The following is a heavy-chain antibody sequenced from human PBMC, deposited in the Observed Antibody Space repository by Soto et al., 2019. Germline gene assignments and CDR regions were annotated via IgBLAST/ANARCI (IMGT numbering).Heavy chain of an antibody. J-gene: IGHJ4*02. D-gene: IGHD1-26*01. V-gene: IGHV3-30*18. Sequence: HPGGSLRLSCAASGFTFSSYGLHWVRQAPGKGREWLAVRSYDGSNNYYAYSGKGRFTISRDNSKDTLYLQMNSLRAEDTALYYCAKIGPGANYFDYWGQGTLVTVSS. CDR1: GFTFSSYG. CDR2: RSYDGSNN. CDR3: AKIGPGANYFDY.